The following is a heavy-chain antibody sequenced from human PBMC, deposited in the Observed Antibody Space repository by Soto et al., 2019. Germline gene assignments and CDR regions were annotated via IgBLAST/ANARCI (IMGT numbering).Heavy chain of an antibody. J-gene: IGHJ6*02. Sequence: PGESLKISCKGSGYSFTSYWIGWVRQMPGKGLEWMGIIYPGDSYTNYSPSFQGHVTISADKSISTAYLQWSSLKASDTAMYYCASREYSSSSPRSIYYYGMDVWGQGTTVTVSS. D-gene: IGHD6-6*01. CDR2: IYPGDSYT. CDR1: GYSFTSYW. V-gene: IGHV5-51*01. CDR3: ASREYSSSSPRSIYYYGMDV.